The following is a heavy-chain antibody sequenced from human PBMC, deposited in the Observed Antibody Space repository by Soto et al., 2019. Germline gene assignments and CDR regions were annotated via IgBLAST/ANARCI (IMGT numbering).Heavy chain of an antibody. CDR2: INPNTRGT. D-gene: IGHD5-12*01. CDR3: ARDRYSGYNSQFDY. Sequence: VKVSCKASGYIFTGYYIHWVRQAPGQGLEWMGWINPNTRGTHSAQRFQGRVTMTRDTSISTAYMELSSLRSDDSAVYYCARDRYSGYNSQFDYWGPGTLVTVSS. J-gene: IGHJ4*02. CDR1: GYIFTGYY. V-gene: IGHV1-2*02.